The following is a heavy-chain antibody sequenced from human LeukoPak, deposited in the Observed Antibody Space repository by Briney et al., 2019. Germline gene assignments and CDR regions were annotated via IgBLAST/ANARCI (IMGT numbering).Heavy chain of an antibody. CDR3: APEVGLVGSY. D-gene: IGHD2-15*01. CDR2: INTSGAYT. V-gene: IGHV3-23*01. CDR1: GFTFSTYA. J-gene: IGHJ4*02. Sequence: GGSLRLSCVASGFTFSTYAMTWVRQAPGKGLEWVSVINTSGAYTYYADSVKGRFTISRDNPKNTLYLQMNSLKVEDTAVYYCAPEVGLVGSYWGQGTLVTVSS.